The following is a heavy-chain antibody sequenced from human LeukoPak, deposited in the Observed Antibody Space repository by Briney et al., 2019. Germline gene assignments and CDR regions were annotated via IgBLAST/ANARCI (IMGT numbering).Heavy chain of an antibody. CDR3: ARADYYDSSGPFDY. V-gene: IGHV4-59*08. CDR1: AGSISSYY. CDR2: IYYSGST. D-gene: IGHD3-22*01. Sequence: SETLSLTCTLSAGSISSYYWSWIRQPPGKGLEWIGYIYYSGSTNYNPSLKSRVTISVDTSKNQFSLKLSSVTAADTAVYYCARADYYDSSGPFDYWGQGTLVTVSS. J-gene: IGHJ4*02.